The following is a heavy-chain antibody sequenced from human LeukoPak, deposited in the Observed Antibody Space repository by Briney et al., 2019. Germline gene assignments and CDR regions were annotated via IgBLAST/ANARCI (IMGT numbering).Heavy chain of an antibody. D-gene: IGHD4-23*01. Sequence: PGGSLRLSCAASGFTFSSYAMHWVRQAPGKGLEWVAVISYDGSNKYYADSVKGRFTISRDNSKNTLYLQMNSLRAEDTAVYYCARVGSSGVRWYFDYWGQGTLVTVSS. CDR2: ISYDGSNK. CDR1: GFTFSSYA. V-gene: IGHV3-30*04. CDR3: ARVGSSGVRWYFDY. J-gene: IGHJ4*02.